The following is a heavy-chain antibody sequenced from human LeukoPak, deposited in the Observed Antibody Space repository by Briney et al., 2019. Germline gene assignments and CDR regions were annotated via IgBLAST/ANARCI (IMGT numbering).Heavy chain of an antibody. V-gene: IGHV3-30*02. CDR1: GFTFSNYG. Sequence: PGGSLRLSCVASGFTFSNYGMHWVRQAPGKGLEWVAFIRYDGSDKYYADSVKGRFTISRDNSKNTLFLQMNSLKTEDTAVYYCMSSFGQLSFFDYWGQGTLVTVSS. J-gene: IGHJ4*02. CDR2: IRYDGSDK. CDR3: MSSFGQLSFFDY. D-gene: IGHD3-10*01.